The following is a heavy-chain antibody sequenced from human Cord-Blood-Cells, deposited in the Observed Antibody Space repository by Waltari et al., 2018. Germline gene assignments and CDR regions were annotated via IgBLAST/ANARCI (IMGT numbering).Heavy chain of an antibody. D-gene: IGHD3-3*01. CDR2: IYYSGRT. V-gene: IGHV4-39*01. Sequence: QLQLQESGPGLVKPSETLSLTCTVSGGSISSSSYYWGWIHQPPGKGLEWIGSIYYSGRTYHNPSLKSRVTISVDTSKNQFSLKLSSVTAADTALYYCARHRSDTYYDFWSGYYTGAFDIWGQGTMVTVSS. CDR3: ARHRSDTYYDFWSGYYTGAFDI. CDR1: GGSISSSSYY. J-gene: IGHJ3*02.